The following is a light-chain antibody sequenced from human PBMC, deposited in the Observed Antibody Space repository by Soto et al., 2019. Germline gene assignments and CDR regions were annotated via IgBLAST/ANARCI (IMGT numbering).Light chain of an antibody. CDR3: FSHRGGDSHV. V-gene: IGLV2-14*01. J-gene: IGLJ1*01. CDR2: GVT. Sequence: QSVLTQPAPVSGSPGQSITISCTGTSSDVGAYNYVSWYQQYPGKAPKLMIYGVTNRPSGVSNRFSGSKTGNTASLTISGLQAEDEADYYCFSHRGGDSHVFGTGTKLTVL. CDR1: SSDVGAYNY.